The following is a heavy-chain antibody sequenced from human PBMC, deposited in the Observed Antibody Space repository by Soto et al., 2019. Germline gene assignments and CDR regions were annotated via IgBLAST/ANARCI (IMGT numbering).Heavy chain of an antibody. D-gene: IGHD2-8*02. CDR3: AKATATGGGAFDI. CDR1: GFTFSSYS. CDR2: ILVGGST. J-gene: IGHJ3*02. V-gene: IGHV3-23*04. Sequence: EVQLVESGGGLVKPGGSLRLSCAASGFTFSSYSMNWVRQAPGKGLEWVSTILVGGSTHYPDSVKGRFTISRDNSKNTVFLQMNSLTAGYTAVYYCAKATATGGGAFDICGQGTMVTVSS.